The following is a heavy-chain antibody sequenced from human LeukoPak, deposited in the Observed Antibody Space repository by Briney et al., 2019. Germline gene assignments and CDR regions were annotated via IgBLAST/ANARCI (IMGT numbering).Heavy chain of an antibody. J-gene: IGHJ2*01. CDR3: ARDWRGAVTDWYFDL. V-gene: IGHV3-30*02. CDR1: EFTFSNYG. Sequence: PGGSLRLSCAASEFTFSNYGMHWVRQAPGKGLEWVAFIRYDGSNKYYADSVKGRFTISRDNSKNTLYLQMNSLRGEDTAVYYCARDWRGAVTDWYFDLWGRGTLVTVSS. CDR2: IRYDGSNK. D-gene: IGHD2-21*02.